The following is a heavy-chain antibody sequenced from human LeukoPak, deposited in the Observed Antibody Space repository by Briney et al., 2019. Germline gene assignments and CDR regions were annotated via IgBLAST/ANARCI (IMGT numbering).Heavy chain of an antibody. CDR1: GGSISSYY. V-gene: IGHV4-59*01. J-gene: IGHJ4*02. D-gene: IGHD6-19*01. CDR3: ARETSLAGFASGLGFNY. CDR2: IYGSGNT. Sequence: SETLSLTCTVSGGSISSYYWSWIRQPPGKGLEWIGYIYGSGNTNYNPSLKSRVTMSIDTSKNQFSLKLTSVTAADTATYYCARETSLAGFASGLGFNYWGQGILVTVSS.